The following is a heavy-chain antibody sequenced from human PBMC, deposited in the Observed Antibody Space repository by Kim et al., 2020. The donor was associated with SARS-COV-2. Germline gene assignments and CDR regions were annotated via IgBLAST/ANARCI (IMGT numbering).Heavy chain of an antibody. V-gene: IGHV1-69*13. CDR3: AREGGLTFGRVIVIRGAFDI. CDR1: GGTFSSYA. J-gene: IGHJ3*02. D-gene: IGHD3-16*02. Sequence: SVKVSCKASGGTFSSYAISWVRQAPGQGLEWMGGIIPIFGTANYAQKFQGRVTITADESTSTAYMELSSLRSGDTAVYYCAREGGLTFGRVIVIRGAFDIWGQGTMVTVSS. CDR2: IIPIFGTA.